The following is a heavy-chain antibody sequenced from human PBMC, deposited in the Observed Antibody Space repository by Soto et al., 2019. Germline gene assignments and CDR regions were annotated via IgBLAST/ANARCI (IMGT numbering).Heavy chain of an antibody. CDR3: ANDRSVRGFNGRDV. D-gene: IGHD3-10*02. J-gene: IGHJ6*02. CDR1: GFTFTSYG. V-gene: IGHV3-30*18. CDR2: ISYDGGNK. Sequence: QVQLVESGGGVVQPGRSLRLSCAASGFTFTSYGMHWVRQAPGKGLEWVAVISYDGGNKDYADSVKGRFTISRDNSKNTLYLQMNGLRAEDTALYYCANDRSVRGFNGRDVWGQGTTVTVSS.